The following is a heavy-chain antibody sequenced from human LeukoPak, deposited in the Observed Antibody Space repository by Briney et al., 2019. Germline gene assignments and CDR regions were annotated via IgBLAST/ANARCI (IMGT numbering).Heavy chain of an antibody. CDR1: GDSVTSNSAA. CDR3: ARRGTSGWAFDY. D-gene: IGHD6-19*01. V-gene: IGHV6-1*01. CDR2: TYYRSKWYN. J-gene: IGHJ4*02. Sequence: SQTLSLTCAISGDSVTSNSAAWNWIKQFPSRGLECLGRTYYRSKWYNDYAVSVKSRITINPDTSKNQFSLQLNSVHPADTALNYCARRGTSGWAFDYWGQGTLVTVSS.